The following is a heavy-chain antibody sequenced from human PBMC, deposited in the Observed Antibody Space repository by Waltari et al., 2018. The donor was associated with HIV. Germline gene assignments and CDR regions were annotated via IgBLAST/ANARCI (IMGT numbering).Heavy chain of an antibody. Sequence: QLQLQESGPGLVKPSETLSLTCTVSGGSISNSNYFWGWIRQPPGNGLEWIGRIYYSGRSYYNPPLKSRVTISVDTSKNQFSLKLSSVTATDTAVYYCARHALRVGASYWYFDLWGRGTLVTVSS. CDR2: IYYSGRS. V-gene: IGHV4-39*01. D-gene: IGHD1-26*01. J-gene: IGHJ2*01. CDR1: GGSISNSNYF. CDR3: ARHALRVGASYWYFDL.